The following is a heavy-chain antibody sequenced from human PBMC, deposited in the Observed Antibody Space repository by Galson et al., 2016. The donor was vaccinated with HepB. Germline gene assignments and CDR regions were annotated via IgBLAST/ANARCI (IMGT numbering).Heavy chain of an antibody. Sequence: SLRLSCAASGFTFRTYTIHWVRQAPGKGLEWVALISSDGNKKYYADSVKGRFTISRDNSKNTLSLQMNSLRAEDTAVYYCTRVIRASDGRYYYYYGMDVWGQGTTVTVSS. D-gene: IGHD3-3*02. CDR1: GFTFRTYT. V-gene: IGHV3-30*04. J-gene: IGHJ6*02. CDR2: ISSDGNKK. CDR3: TRVIRASDGRYYYYYGMDV.